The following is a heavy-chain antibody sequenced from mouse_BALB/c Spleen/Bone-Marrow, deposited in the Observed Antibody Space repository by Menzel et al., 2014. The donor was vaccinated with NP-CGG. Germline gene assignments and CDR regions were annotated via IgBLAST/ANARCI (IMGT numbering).Heavy chain of an antibody. CDR3: SREITRYAVDY. CDR1: GYAFTNYW. CDR2: INPGSGGV. D-gene: IGHD2-4*01. J-gene: IGHJ4*01. V-gene: IGHV1-54*01. Sequence: QVQLQQPGAELVRPGTSVKVSCKASGYAFTNYWIEWVKQRPGQGLEWIGVINPGSGGVNYSEKFKGKATLTADKSSSTAYIQLSSLTSDDSAVYFCSREITRYAVDYWGQGTSVTVSS.